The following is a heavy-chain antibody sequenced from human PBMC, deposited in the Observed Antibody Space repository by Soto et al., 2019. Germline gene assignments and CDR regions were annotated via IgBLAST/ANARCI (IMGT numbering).Heavy chain of an antibody. CDR1: GGSISSSSYY. V-gene: IGHV4-39*01. J-gene: IGHJ3*01. CDR2: IYYSGST. CDR3: AKSPHCSSIFFYQRAGAATWSFAT. D-gene: IGHD2-2*01. Sequence: SETLSLTCPVSGGSISSSSYYWGWIRQPPGKGLEWIGSIYYSGSTYYNPSLKSRVTISVDTSKNQFSLKLSSVTAADTAVYYYAKSPHCSSIFFYQRAGAATWSFATWRQGTL.